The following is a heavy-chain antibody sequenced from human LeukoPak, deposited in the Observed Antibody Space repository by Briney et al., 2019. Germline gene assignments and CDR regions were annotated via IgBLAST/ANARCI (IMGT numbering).Heavy chain of an antibody. CDR2: IWYDGSNK. CDR3: ARGLQVIYGMDV. Sequence: GRSLRLSCAASGFTFSSYGMDWVRQAPGKGLEWVAVIWYDGSNKYYADSVKGRFTISRDNSKNTLYLQMNSLRVEGTAVYYCARGLQVIYGMDVWGKGTTVTVSS. D-gene: IGHD2-21*01. J-gene: IGHJ6*04. CDR1: GFTFSSYG. V-gene: IGHV3-33*01.